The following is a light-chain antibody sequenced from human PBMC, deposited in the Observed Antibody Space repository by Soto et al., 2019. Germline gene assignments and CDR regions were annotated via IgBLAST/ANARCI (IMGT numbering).Light chain of an antibody. CDR1: QSVSSY. V-gene: IGKV3-11*01. J-gene: IGKJ4*01. CDR3: QQRSNWLT. Sequence: EIVLTQSPATLSLSPGERATLSCRASQSVSSYLAWYQQKPRQAPRLLIYDASNRATGIPARFSGSGSGTDFTLTIGSLEPEDFAVYYCQQRSNWLTFGGGTKVEIK. CDR2: DAS.